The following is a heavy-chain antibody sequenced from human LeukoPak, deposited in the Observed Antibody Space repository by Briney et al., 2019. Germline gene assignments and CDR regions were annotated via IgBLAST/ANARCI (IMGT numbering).Heavy chain of an antibody. CDR2: ISWNSGSI. CDR3: ASRPQTILERGDY. Sequence: GGSLRLSCAASGFTFSSYWMHWVRQAPGKGLEWVSGISWNSGSIGYADSVKGRFTISRDNAKNSLYLQMNSLRAEDTALYYCASRPQTILERGDYWGQGTLVTVSS. D-gene: IGHD3-3*01. V-gene: IGHV3-9*01. J-gene: IGHJ4*02. CDR1: GFTFSSYW.